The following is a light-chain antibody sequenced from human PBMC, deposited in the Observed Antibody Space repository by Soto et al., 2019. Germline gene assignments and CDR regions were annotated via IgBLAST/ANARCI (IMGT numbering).Light chain of an antibody. J-gene: IGKJ5*01. V-gene: IGKV3-20*01. Sequence: ETVLTQSPGTLSLSPGERATLSCRASQSVSSNYLVWYQQKPGQAPRLLISGVSTRATGIPDRFSGSGSGTDFTLTISRLEPEDVAVYYCQQYAHSPAITFGQGTRVEIK. CDR3: QQYAHSPAIT. CDR1: QSVSSNY. CDR2: GVS.